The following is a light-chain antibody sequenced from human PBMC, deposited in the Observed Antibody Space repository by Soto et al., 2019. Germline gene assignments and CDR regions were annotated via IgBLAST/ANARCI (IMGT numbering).Light chain of an antibody. V-gene: IGKV1-27*01. CDR3: QHYNSYSEA. CDR1: QGINNY. J-gene: IGKJ1*01. CDR2: AAS. Sequence: DIQITHSPFSLSASVGDRVTITCRASQGINNYLAWYQQKPGKVPRLLIYAASTLQSGVPSRFSGSGSGTEFTLTISSLQPDDFATYYCQHYNSYSEAFGQGTKVDIK.